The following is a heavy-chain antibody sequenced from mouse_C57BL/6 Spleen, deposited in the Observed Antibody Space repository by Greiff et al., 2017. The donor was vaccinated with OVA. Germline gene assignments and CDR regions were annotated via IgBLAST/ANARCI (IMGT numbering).Heavy chain of an antibody. D-gene: IGHD2-4*01. Sequence: EVQLVESGGGLVKPGGSLKLSCAASGFTFSDYGMHWVRQAPEKGLEWVAYISSGSSTIYYADTVKGRVTISRDTAKNTLFLQLTSLRTEDTAMYSCARRDDYAGEGYYFDYWGQGTTLTVSS. V-gene: IGHV5-17*01. CDR2: ISSGSSTI. J-gene: IGHJ2*01. CDR3: ARRDDYAGEGYYFDY. CDR1: GFTFSDYG.